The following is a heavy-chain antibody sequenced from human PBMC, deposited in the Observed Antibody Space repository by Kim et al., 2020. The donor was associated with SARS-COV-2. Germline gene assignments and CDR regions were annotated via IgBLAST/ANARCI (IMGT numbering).Heavy chain of an antibody. J-gene: IGHJ6*02. V-gene: IGHV3-30*18. Sequence: GGSLRLSCAASGFTFSSYGMHWVRQAPGKGLEWVAVISYDGSNKYYADSVKGRFTISRDNSKNTLYLQMNSLRAEDTAVYYCAKDGGRVGGYDSLGMDVWGQGTTVTVSS. CDR3: AKDGGRVGGYDSLGMDV. CDR1: GFTFSSYG. CDR2: ISYDGSNK. D-gene: IGHD5-12*01.